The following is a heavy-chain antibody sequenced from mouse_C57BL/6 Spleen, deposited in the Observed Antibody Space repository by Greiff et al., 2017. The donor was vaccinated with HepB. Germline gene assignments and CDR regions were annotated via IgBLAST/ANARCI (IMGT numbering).Heavy chain of an antibody. V-gene: IGHV1-59*01. CDR1: GYTFTSYW. CDR3: ARGDYGSSREGY. D-gene: IGHD1-1*01. J-gene: IGHJ2*01. Sequence: QVQLQQPGAELVRPGPSVKLSCKASGYTFTSYWMHWVKQRPGQGLEWIGVIDPSDSYTNYNQKFKGKATLTVDTSSSTAYMQLSSLTSEDSAVYYCARGDYGSSREGYWGQGTTLTVSS. CDR2: IDPSDSYT.